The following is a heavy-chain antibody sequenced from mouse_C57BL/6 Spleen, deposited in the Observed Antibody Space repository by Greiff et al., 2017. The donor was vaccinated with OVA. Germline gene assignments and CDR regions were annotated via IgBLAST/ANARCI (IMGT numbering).Heavy chain of an antibody. CDR2: INPNNGGT. D-gene: IGHD1-1*01. J-gene: IGHJ4*01. CDR3: ARRGVLLRGYAMDY. V-gene: IGHV1-26*01. CDR1: GYTFTDYY. Sequence: EVQLQQSGPELVKPGASVKISCKASGYTFTDYYMNWVKQSHGKSLEWIGDINPNNGGTSYNQKFKGKATLTVDKSSSTAYMELRSLTSEDSAVYYCARRGVLLRGYAMDYWGQGTSVTVSS.